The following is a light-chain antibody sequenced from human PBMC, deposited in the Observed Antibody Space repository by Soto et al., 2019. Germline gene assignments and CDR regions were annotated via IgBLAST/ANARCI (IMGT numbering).Light chain of an antibody. J-gene: IGLJ1*01. CDR2: GNS. Sequence: QAVVTQPPSVSGAPGQRVTISCTGSSSNIGAGYDVHWYQQLPGTAPKLLIYGNSNRPSGVPDRFSGSKSGTSASLAITGLQAVDEADYYCQSYDSSLSGSYVFGTGTKVTVL. CDR3: QSYDSSLSGSYV. V-gene: IGLV1-40*01. CDR1: SSNIGAGYD.